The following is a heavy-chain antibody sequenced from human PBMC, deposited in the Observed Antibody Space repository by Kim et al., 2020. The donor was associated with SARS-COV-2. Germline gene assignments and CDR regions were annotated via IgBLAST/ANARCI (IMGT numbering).Heavy chain of an antibody. J-gene: IGHJ3*02. CDR1: GGSISSSSYY. D-gene: IGHD1-1*01. CDR2: IYYSGST. CDR3: ARGNVGDAFDI. V-gene: IGHV4-39*01. Sequence: SETLSLTCTVSGGSISSSSYYWGWIRQPPGKGLEWIGSIYYSGSTYYNPSLKSRVTISVDTSKNQFSLKLSSVTASDTAVYYCARGNVGDAFDIWGQGTMVTVSS.